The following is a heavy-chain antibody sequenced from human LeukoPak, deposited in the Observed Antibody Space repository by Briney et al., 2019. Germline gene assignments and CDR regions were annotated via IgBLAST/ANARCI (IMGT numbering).Heavy chain of an antibody. D-gene: IGHD6-13*01. J-gene: IGHJ6*03. CDR3: ARGHSSSWYRYNYYYYMDV. Sequence: PSETLSLTCAVSGGSFSGYYWSWIRQSPGKGLEWIGEINHSGNTNYNPSLKSRVTISVDTSKNQFSLKLSSVTAADTAVYYCARGHSSSWYRYNYYYYMDVWGKGTTVTVSS. CDR2: INHSGNT. CDR1: GGSFSGYY. V-gene: IGHV4-34*01.